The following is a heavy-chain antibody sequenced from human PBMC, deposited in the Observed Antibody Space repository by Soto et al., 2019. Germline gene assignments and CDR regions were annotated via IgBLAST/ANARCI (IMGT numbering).Heavy chain of an antibody. D-gene: IGHD3-16*01. V-gene: IGHV3-33*01. J-gene: IGHJ4*02. CDR3: ARESGGY. CDR1: GFIFSNYG. Sequence: QVQLVESGGGVVQPGRSLRLSCAASGFIFSNYGMHWVRQAPGKGLEWGAVIWYDGSTEYYADSVKGRFTISRDNSKNTAYLQMNSLRVEDTAVYYCARESGGYWGQGTLVTVSS. CDR2: IWYDGSTE.